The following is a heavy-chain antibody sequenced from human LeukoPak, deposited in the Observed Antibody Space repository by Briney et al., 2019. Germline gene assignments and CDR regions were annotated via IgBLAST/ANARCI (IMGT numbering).Heavy chain of an antibody. CDR2: INPNSGGR. Sequence: ASVKVSCKASGYTFTGYYMHWVRKAPGQGLEWMGWINPNSGGRNYAQKFQGRVTMTRDTSISTAYMELSRLRSDDTAVYYCAREFRGKWLLNTLWEYYFDYWGQGTLVTVSS. J-gene: IGHJ4*02. V-gene: IGHV1-2*02. CDR3: AREFRGKWLLNTLWEYYFDY. D-gene: IGHD3-22*01. CDR1: GYTFTGYY.